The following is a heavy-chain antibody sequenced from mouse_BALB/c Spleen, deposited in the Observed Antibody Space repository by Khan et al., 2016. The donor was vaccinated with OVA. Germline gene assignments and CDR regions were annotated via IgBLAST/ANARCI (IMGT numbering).Heavy chain of an antibody. Sequence: QIQLVQSGPEVKKPGATVKISCKASGHTFTKFGMNWVKQAPGKGLKWMGCINTYTGEPTYADHFNGRFPFSLETSSSTAYLQITNLKNEDTATYFCARPPYISYVLDNWGQGTSVTVSS. CDR2: INTYTGEP. CDR1: GHTFTKFG. CDR3: ARPPYISYVLDN. J-gene: IGHJ4*01. V-gene: IGHV9-3-1*01. D-gene: IGHD2-10*01.